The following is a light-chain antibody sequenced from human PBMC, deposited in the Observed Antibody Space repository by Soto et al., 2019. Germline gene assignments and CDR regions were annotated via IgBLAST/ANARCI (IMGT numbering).Light chain of an antibody. CDR3: QQYKTYSWT. J-gene: IGKJ1*01. CDR1: QNIDSG. Sequence: DIQMTQSPSTLSASVGDRVSITCRASQNIDSGLAWYQQKPGKAPVLLIHEASSLEGGVPSRFSGSGSGTDFTLSISILQPDDFATYYCQQYKTYSWTFGQGTRLEI. V-gene: IGKV1-5*03. CDR2: EAS.